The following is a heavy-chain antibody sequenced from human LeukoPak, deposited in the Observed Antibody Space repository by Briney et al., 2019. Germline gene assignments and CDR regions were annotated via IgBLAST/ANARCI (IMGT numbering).Heavy chain of an antibody. D-gene: IGHD1-26*01. V-gene: IGHV4-61*02. CDR1: GGSISSGSYY. CDR3: ARVDNKVGATTFDY. CDR2: IYSSGST. J-gene: IGHJ4*02. Sequence: SETLSLNCTVSGGSISSGSYYWNWTRQPAGKGLEWIGRIYSSGSTNYNPSLKSRVTISIDTSKNLFSLKLSSVTAADTAVYYCARVDNKVGATTFDYWGQGTLVTVSS.